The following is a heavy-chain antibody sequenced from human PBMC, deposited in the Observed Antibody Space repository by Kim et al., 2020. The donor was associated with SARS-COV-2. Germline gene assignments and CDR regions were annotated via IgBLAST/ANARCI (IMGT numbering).Heavy chain of an antibody. Sequence: GGSLRLSCAASGFTFSGYSMNWVRQAPGKGLEWVSYISSSTSTIYYTDSVKGRFTISRDHAKNSLYLQMNSLRYEDTAVYFCARGGYGSGTYTPNYFDS. CDR3: ARGGYGSGTYTPNYFDS. D-gene: IGHD3-10*01. V-gene: IGHV3-48*02. CDR2: ISSSTSTI. CDR1: GFTFSGYS. J-gene: IGHJ5*01.